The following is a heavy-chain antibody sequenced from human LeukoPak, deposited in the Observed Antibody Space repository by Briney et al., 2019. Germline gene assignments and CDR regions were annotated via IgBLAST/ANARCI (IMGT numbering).Heavy chain of an antibody. CDR2: IRYDGSNK. Sequence: GGSLRLSCAASGFTFSSYSMNWVRQAPGKGLEWVAFIRYDGSNKYYADSVKGRFTISRDNSKNTLYLQMNSLRVEDTAVYYCAYYYGSGSYYSLFDYWGQGTLVTVSS. D-gene: IGHD3-10*01. CDR3: AYYYGSGSYYSLFDY. CDR1: GFTFSSYS. V-gene: IGHV3-30*02. J-gene: IGHJ4*02.